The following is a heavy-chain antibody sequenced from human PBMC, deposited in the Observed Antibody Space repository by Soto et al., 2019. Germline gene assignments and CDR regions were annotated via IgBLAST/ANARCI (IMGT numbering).Heavy chain of an antibody. J-gene: IGHJ4*02. CDR3: ARGSPAPVDH. CDR1: GYTFTNFH. V-gene: IGHV1-8*02. D-gene: IGHD6-19*01. Sequence: QVQLVQSGAEVRKPGASVKVSCKASGYTFTNFHFNWVRQATGQGLEWIGWMNPYSGDTGYAQNVQGRITMTRDTSINTAYMEMTSLTSDDTAVYYCARGSPAPVDHWGQGTPVTVSS. CDR2: MNPYSGDT.